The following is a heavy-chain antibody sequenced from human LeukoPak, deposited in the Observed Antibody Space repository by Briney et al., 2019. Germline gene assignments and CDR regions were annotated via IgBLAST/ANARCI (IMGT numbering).Heavy chain of an antibody. J-gene: IGHJ4*02. CDR1: GGSFSGYY. CDR3: ARGQDYYDSSGFDY. D-gene: IGHD3-22*01. CDR2: INHSGST. V-gene: IGHV4-34*01. Sequence: SETLSLTCAVYGGSFSGYYWSWIPQPPGKGLEWIGEINHSGSTNYNPSLKSRVTISVDTSKNQFSLKLSSVTAADTAVYYCARGQDYYDSSGFDYWGQGTLVTVSS.